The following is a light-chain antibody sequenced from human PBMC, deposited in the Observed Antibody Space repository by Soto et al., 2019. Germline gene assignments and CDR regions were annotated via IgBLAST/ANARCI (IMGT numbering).Light chain of an antibody. V-gene: IGKV3-15*01. CDR2: GAS. Sequence: ETVMTQSPATLSVSPGDSATLSCRASQSVSSKLAWYQQTPGQPPRLLIYGASTRATGISARFSGSGSGTDFTLTISSLQSEDFAVYYCQQYNNWPPWTFGQGTKVDIK. J-gene: IGKJ1*01. CDR1: QSVSSK. CDR3: QQYNNWPPWT.